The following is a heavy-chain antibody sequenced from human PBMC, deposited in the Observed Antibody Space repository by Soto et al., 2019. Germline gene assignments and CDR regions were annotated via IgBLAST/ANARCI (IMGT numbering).Heavy chain of an antibody. CDR2: ISPYTGNT. J-gene: IGHJ6*02. CDR3: AVQPPRLLDV. Sequence: QAQLVQSGSEGNKPGASVKVSCKASGYTFTSYGVSWVRQAPGHGLEWMGWISPYTGNTNYAQKFQDRVTMTTDTSTTKAYMDLKNLRPVDTAVYYCAVQPPRLLDVWGRGTMVTVSS. CDR1: GYTFTSYG. V-gene: IGHV1-18*04. D-gene: IGHD3-22*01.